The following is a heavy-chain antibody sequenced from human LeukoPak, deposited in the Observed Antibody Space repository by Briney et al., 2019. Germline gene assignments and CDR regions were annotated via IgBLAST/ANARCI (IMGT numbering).Heavy chain of an antibody. CDR3: ARHPEGDYDNTGSEGFDY. V-gene: IGHV5-51*01. D-gene: IGHD3-22*01. J-gene: IGHJ4*02. CDR1: GYSFTNYW. CDR2: IYPGDSDT. Sequence: GESLKISCKASGYSFTNYWIGWVRQMPGKGLEWMGIIYPGDSDTRYSPSFQGQVTISADKSISTAYLQWSSLKASDTAMCYCARHPEGDYDNTGSEGFDYWGQGTLVTVSS.